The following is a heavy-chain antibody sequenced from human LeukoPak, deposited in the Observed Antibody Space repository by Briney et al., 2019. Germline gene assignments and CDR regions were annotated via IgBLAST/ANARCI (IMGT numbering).Heavy chain of an antibody. D-gene: IGHD4-17*01. Sequence: ASVKVSCKASGYTFTGCYMHWVRQAPGQGLEWMGWINPNTGGTIYAQKFQGRVTMTTDTSISTAYLELTRLRSDDTAIYYCAREMTTLTYHPANWFDPWGQGTLVTVSS. CDR1: GYTFTGCY. CDR3: AREMTTLTYHPANWFDP. J-gene: IGHJ5*02. CDR2: INPNTGGT. V-gene: IGHV1-2*02.